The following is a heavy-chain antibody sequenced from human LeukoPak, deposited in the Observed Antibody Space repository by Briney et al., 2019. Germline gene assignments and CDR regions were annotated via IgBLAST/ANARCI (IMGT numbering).Heavy chain of an antibody. CDR3: ARGVPTANYYDSSGYPHYYLDY. CDR1: GGTFSSYA. J-gene: IGHJ4*02. CDR2: IIPIFGTA. Sequence: SVKVSCKVFGGTFSSYAISWVRQAPGQGLEWMGGIIPIFGTANYAQKFQSRVTITADESTSTAYMELSSLRSEDTAVYYCARGVPTANYYDSSGYPHYYLDYWGQGTLVTVSS. D-gene: IGHD3-22*01. V-gene: IGHV1-69*01.